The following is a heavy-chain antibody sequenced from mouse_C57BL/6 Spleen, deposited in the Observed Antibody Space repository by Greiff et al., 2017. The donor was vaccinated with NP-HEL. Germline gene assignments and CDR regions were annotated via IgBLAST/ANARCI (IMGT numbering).Heavy chain of an antibody. D-gene: IGHD6-1*01. V-gene: IGHV1-66*01. CDR1: GYSFTSYY. CDR2: IYPGSGNT. CDR3: AREQSYYFDY. Sequence: QVQLKQSGPELVKPGASVKISCKASGYSFTSYYIHWVKQRPGQGLEWIGWIYPGSGNTKYNEKFKGKATLTADTSSSTAYMQLSRLPSEDSAVYYCAREQSYYFDYWGQGTTLTVSS. J-gene: IGHJ2*01.